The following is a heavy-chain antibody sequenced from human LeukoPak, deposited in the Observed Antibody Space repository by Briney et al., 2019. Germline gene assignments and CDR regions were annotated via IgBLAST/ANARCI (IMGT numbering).Heavy chain of an antibody. V-gene: IGHV4-34*01. CDR3: TRMTTGHDY. CDR2: INHSGYT. CDR1: GVSFHDYY. D-gene: IGHD4-17*01. Sequence: SDTLSLTCAVSGVSFHDYYWGWLRQTPAKGLEWIGEINHSGYTNDSPSLKSRVTLSIDTSRKQFSLNLRSVTVADAGIYYCTRMTTGHDYWGQGTLVTVSS. J-gene: IGHJ4*02.